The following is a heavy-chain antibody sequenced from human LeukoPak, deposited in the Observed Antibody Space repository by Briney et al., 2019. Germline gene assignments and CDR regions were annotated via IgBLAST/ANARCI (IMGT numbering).Heavy chain of an antibody. CDR1: GFTFSSYW. CDR3: AGGDSSSWFYYYYYYMDV. CDR2: IKQDGSEK. J-gene: IGHJ6*03. V-gene: IGHV3-7*01. Sequence: PGGSLRLSCAASGFTFSSYWMSWVRQAPGKGLEWVANIKQDGSEKYYVDSVKGRFTISRDNAKNSLYLQMNSLRAEDTAVYCCAGGDSSSWFYYYYYYMDVWGKGTTVTVSS. D-gene: IGHD6-13*01.